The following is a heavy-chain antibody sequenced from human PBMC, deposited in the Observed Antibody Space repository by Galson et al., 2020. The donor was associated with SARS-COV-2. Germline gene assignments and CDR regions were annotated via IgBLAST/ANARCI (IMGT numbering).Heavy chain of an antibody. Sequence: SGPTLVKPTQTLTLTCTFSGFSLSTSGMCVSWIRQPPGRALEWLARIDWDDDKYYSTSLKTRLTISKDTSKNQVVLTITNMDPVDTASYYCGGILGVDGYNYGDYWGQGTVVTVSS. CDR2: IDWDDDK. V-gene: IGHV2-70*11. CDR1: GFSLSTSGMC. J-gene: IGHJ4*02. D-gene: IGHD5-12*01. CDR3: GGILGVDGYNYGDY.